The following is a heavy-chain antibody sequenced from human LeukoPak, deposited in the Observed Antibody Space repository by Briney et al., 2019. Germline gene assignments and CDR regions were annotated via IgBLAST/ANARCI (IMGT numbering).Heavy chain of an antibody. V-gene: IGHV4-31*03. CDR2: IYYSGST. Sequence: NPSETLSLTCTVSGGSISSGGYYWSWIRLHPGKGLEWIGYIYYSGSTYYNPSLKSRVTISVDTSKNQFSLKLSSVTAADTAVYYCARDTADCGGDCYSDGYYFDYWGQGTLVTVSS. D-gene: IGHD2-21*02. CDR3: ARDTADCGGDCYSDGYYFDY. CDR1: GGSISSGGYY. J-gene: IGHJ4*02.